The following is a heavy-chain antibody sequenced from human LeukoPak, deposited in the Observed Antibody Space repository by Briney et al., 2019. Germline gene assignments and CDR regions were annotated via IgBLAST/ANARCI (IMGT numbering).Heavy chain of an antibody. Sequence: SETLSLTCTVSGGSISSYYWSWIRQPPGKGLEWIGYIYYSGSTNYNPSLKSRVTISVDTSKNQFSLKLSSVTAADTAVYYCARGWGQYDAFDIWGQGTMVTVSS. CDR1: GGSISSYY. CDR2: IYYSGST. V-gene: IGHV4-59*01. D-gene: IGHD7-27*01. J-gene: IGHJ3*02. CDR3: ARGWGQYDAFDI.